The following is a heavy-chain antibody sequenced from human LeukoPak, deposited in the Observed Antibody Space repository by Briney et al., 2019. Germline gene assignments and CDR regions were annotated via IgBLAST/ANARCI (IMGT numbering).Heavy chain of an antibody. CDR3: ARDQGGYYGGNWLSAFDT. Sequence: ASVKVSCKASGYTFTSYGISWVRQAPGQGLEWMGWISAYNGNTNYAQKLQGRVTMTTDTSASTAYMELRSLRSDDTAVYYCARDQGGYYGGNWLSAFDTWGQGTMVTVSS. CDR1: GYTFTSYG. D-gene: IGHD4-23*01. J-gene: IGHJ3*02. CDR2: ISAYNGNT. V-gene: IGHV1-18*01.